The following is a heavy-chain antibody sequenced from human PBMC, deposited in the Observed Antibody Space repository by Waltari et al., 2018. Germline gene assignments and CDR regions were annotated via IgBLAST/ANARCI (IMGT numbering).Heavy chain of an antibody. Sequence: EVQLVESGGGLVQPGWSLRLSCAASGFTFSSYWMHWVRQAPGKGLVWVTRINSEWSSTRYADSGKGRLTIARDKAKNNLYLEMNSLRVEDTAVYYCARTRGSYLGYYGMDVWGQGTTVTVSS. D-gene: IGHD1-26*01. J-gene: IGHJ6*02. CDR3: ARTRGSYLGYYGMDV. CDR1: GFTFSSYW. CDR2: INSEWSST. V-gene: IGHV3-74*01.